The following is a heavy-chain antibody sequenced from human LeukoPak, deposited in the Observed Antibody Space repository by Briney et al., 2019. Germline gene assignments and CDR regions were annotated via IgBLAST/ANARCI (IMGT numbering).Heavy chain of an antibody. D-gene: IGHD3-10*01. Sequence: SETLSLTCTVSGGSINSYYWSWIRQPPGKGLEWIGYIFHSGSTNYNPSLKSRVIISVDTSKNQFSLKLSSVTAADTAVYYCGRHGGTTMVQGVLVDGFDIWGQGTMVTVSS. V-gene: IGHV4-59*08. CDR3: GRHGGTTMVQGVLVDGFDI. J-gene: IGHJ3*02. CDR2: IFHSGST. CDR1: GGSINSYY.